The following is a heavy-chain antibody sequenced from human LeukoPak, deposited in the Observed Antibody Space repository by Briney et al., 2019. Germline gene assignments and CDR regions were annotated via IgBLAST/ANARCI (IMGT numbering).Heavy chain of an antibody. Sequence: PSETLSLTCTVSGGSISSSSYYWGWIRQPPGKGLGWIGSIYYSGSTYYNPSRKSRVTISVDTSKNQFSLKLSSVTAADTAVYYCARGLLLWFGELCPFDYWGQGTLVTVSS. J-gene: IGHJ4*02. V-gene: IGHV4-39*01. D-gene: IGHD3-10*01. CDR2: IYYSGST. CDR1: GGSISSSSYY. CDR3: ARGLLLWFGELCPFDY.